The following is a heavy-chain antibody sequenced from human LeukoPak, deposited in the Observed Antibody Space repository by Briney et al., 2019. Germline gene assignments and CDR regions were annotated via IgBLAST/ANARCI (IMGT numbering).Heavy chain of an antibody. CDR2: IYTSGST. CDR1: GGSISSGSYY. Sequence: SETLSLTCTVSGGSISSGSYYWSWIRQPAGKGLEWIGRIYTSGSTNYNPPLKSRVTISVDTSKNQFSLKLSSVTAADTAVYYCARDGSFDYWGQGTLVTVSS. CDR3: ARDGSFDY. J-gene: IGHJ4*02. V-gene: IGHV4-61*02.